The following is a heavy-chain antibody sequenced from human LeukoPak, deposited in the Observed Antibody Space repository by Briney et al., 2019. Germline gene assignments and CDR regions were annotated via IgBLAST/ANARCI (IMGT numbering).Heavy chain of an antibody. Sequence: GASVKVSCKASGYTFTSYDINWVRQATGQGLEWMGWMNPNSGNTGYAQKFQGRVTITRNTSISTAYMELSSLRSEDTAVYYCARALGANYYYYYTDVWGKGTTVTVSS. D-gene: IGHD3-16*01. V-gene: IGHV1-8*01. CDR2: MNPNSGNT. CDR1: GYTFTSYD. J-gene: IGHJ6*03. CDR3: ARALGANYYYYYTDV.